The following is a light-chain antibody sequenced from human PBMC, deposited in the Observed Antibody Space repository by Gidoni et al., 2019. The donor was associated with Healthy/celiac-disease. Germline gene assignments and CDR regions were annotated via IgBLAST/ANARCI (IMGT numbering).Light chain of an antibody. Sequence: QSALTQPASVSGSSGQSSTISCTGTSSDVGSYNLVSWYQQHPGKAPKLMIYEGSKRPSGVSNRFSGSKSGNTASLTISGLQAEDEADYYCCSYAGSSTYVVFGGGTKLTVL. CDR2: EGS. J-gene: IGLJ2*01. CDR3: CSYAGSSTYVV. V-gene: IGLV2-23*01. CDR1: SSDVGSYNL.